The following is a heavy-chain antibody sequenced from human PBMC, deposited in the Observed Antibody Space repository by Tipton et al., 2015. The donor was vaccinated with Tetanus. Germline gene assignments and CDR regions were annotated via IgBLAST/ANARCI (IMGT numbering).Heavy chain of an antibody. D-gene: IGHD7-27*01. CDR2: IYPGDSDT. J-gene: IGHJ2*01. V-gene: IGHV5-51*01. CDR3: ARRLGPYTGDQIWHFDL. Sequence: VQLVQSGAEVKKPGESLKISCQGSGYNFNLYWIAWVRQMPGKGLEWMGIIYPGDSDTTYSPSFQGQVTSSADRSISTAYLQWSSLKASDTAVFFCARRLGPYTGDQIWHFDLWGRGTLVTVSS. CDR1: GYNFNLYW.